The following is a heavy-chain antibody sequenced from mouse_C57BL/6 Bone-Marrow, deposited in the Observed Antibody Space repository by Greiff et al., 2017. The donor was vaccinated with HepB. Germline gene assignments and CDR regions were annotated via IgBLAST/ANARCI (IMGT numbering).Heavy chain of an antibody. CDR3: AIRIYYGNFFDY. CDR1: GYTFTSYW. Sequence: QVQLQQPGAELVKPGASVKLSCKASGYTFTSYWMHWVKQRPGQGLEWIGMIHPNSGSTNYNEKFKSKATLTVDKSSSTAYRQLSSLTSEDSAVYYCAIRIYYGNFFDYWGQGTTLTVSS. V-gene: IGHV1-64*01. CDR2: IHPNSGST. J-gene: IGHJ2*01. D-gene: IGHD2-1*01.